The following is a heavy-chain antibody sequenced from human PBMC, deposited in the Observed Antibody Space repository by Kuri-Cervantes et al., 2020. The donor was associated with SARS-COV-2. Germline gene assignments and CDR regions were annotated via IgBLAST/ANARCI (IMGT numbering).Heavy chain of an antibody. CDR1: GYTFTSYY. J-gene: IGHJ4*02. D-gene: IGHD6-13*01. V-gene: IGHV1-46*01. CDR2: INPSGGST. Sequence: ASVNVSCKASGYTFTSYYMHWVRQAPGQGLEWMGIINPSGGSTSYAQKFQGRVTMTRDTSTSTVYMELSSLKSEDAAVYYCARGGHSSTATPEFDYWGQGTLVTVSS. CDR3: ARGGHSSTATPEFDY.